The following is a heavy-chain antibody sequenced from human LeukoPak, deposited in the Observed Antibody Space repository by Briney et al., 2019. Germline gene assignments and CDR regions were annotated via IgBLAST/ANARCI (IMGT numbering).Heavy chain of an antibody. D-gene: IGHD5-24*01. Sequence: PSETLSLTCTVSGGSISSSTYYWGWIRQPPGKGLEWIGSIYYSGSTYNNPSLKSRVTISVDTSKNQFSLKLTSVTAADTAVYYCARRWRRLQLDAFDIWGQGTMATVSS. J-gene: IGHJ3*02. CDR3: ARRWRRLQLDAFDI. CDR2: IYYSGST. CDR1: GGSISSSTYY. V-gene: IGHV4-39*01.